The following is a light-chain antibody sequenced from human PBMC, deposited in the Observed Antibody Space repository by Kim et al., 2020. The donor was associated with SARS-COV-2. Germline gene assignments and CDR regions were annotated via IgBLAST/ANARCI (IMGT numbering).Light chain of an antibody. CDR1: KLGDKY. Sequence: SYELTQPPSVSVSPGQTASITCSGNKLGDKYACWYQQKPGQSPVLVIYQDSKRPSGIPERFSGYNSGNTATLTISGTQAMDEADYYCQAWDSSTAVFGGVTQLTVL. J-gene: IGLJ3*02. CDR2: QDS. V-gene: IGLV3-1*01. CDR3: QAWDSSTAV.